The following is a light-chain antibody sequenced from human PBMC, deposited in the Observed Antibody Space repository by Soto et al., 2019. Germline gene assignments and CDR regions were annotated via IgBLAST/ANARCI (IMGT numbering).Light chain of an antibody. CDR2: SNN. CDR3: AAWDDSLSGVV. V-gene: IGLV1-47*02. CDR1: SSNIGSNY. Sequence: QPVLTQPPSASGTPGQRVTISCSGSSSNIGSNYVYWYQQLPGTAPKLLIYSNNQRPSGVPDRFSGSKSGTSASLAISGLRPEDEADYYCAAWDDSLSGVVFGGGTKVTVL. J-gene: IGLJ2*01.